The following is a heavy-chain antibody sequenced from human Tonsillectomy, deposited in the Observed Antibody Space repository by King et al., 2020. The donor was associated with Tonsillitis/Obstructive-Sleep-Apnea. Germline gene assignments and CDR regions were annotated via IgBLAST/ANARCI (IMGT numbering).Heavy chain of an antibody. J-gene: IGHJ4*02. Sequence: VQLQQWGAGLLKPSETLSLTCAVYGGSFSGYYWSWIRQPPGKGLEWIGEINHSGSTNYNPSLKSRVTISVDTSKNQFSLKLSSVTAADTAVYYCARTSGSFRILDYWGQGTLVTVSS. CDR3: ARTSGSFRILDY. CDR1: GGSFSGYY. CDR2: INHSGST. V-gene: IGHV4-34*01. D-gene: IGHD1-26*01.